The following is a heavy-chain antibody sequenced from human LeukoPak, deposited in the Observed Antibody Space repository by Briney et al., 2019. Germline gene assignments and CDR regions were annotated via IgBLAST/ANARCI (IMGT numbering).Heavy chain of an antibody. J-gene: IGHJ5*02. CDR2: ISGSGGST. CDR3: AKDLSLDIVVVPAANP. Sequence: PGGSLRLSCAASGFTFSSYAMSWVRQAPGKGLEWVSAISGSGGSTYYADSVKGRFTISRDNSKNTLYLQMNSLRAEDTAVYYCAKDLSLDIVVVPAANPWGQGTLVTVSS. V-gene: IGHV3-23*01. D-gene: IGHD2-2*03. CDR1: GFTFSSYA.